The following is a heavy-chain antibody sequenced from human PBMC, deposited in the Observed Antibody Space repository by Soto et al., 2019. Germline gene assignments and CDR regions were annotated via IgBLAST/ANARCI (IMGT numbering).Heavy chain of an antibody. D-gene: IGHD3-16*01. CDR1: GFAFNSYG. CDR2: ISGSSGHI. J-gene: IGHJ4*02. CDR3: ARTWIRFGPNEY. V-gene: IGHV3-21*01. Sequence: GGSLRLSCEASGFAFNSYGINWVRQGPGKGLEWVSFISGSSGHIYYGDSVRGRFTISRDNAKKSVYLQMNSLRVEDTAIYSCARTWIRFGPNEYWGQGAPVNVSS.